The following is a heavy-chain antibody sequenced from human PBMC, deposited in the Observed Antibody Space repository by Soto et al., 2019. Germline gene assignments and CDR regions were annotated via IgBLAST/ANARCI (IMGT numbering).Heavy chain of an antibody. CDR1: GGNISNYY. Sequence: SETLSLTCIVSGGNISNYYWSWIRQPPGKGLEWIGYIYYSGSTNYNPSLTSRVTISVDTSKNQFSLKLSSVTAADTAVYYCARHRYSYGVYYFDYWGQGTLVTVSS. J-gene: IGHJ4*02. V-gene: IGHV4-59*08. CDR3: ARHRYSYGVYYFDY. CDR2: IYYSGST. D-gene: IGHD5-18*01.